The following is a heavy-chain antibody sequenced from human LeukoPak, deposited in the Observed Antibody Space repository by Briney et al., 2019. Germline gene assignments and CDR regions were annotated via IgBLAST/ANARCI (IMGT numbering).Heavy chain of an antibody. J-gene: IGHJ4*02. Sequence: PGESLKISCKGSGYSFTNYWIGWVRQMPGKGLEWMGIIYPGDSETRYSPSFQGQVTFSADKSISTAYLQWSSLKASDTAMYYCARKHDYGDFPFDYWGQGTLVTVSS. CDR3: ARKHDYGDFPFDY. V-gene: IGHV5-51*01. CDR1: GYSFTNYW. D-gene: IGHD4-17*01. CDR2: IYPGDSET.